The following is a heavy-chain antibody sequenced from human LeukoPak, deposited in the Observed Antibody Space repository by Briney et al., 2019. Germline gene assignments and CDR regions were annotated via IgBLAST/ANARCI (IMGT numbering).Heavy chain of an antibody. Sequence: PGRSLRLSCTASGFSFSNYGMHWVRQAPGKGLEWASAISGSGGSTYYADSVKGRFTISRDNSKNTLYLQMNSLRAEDTAVYYCAKPPFREQQFPGPLDYWGQGTLVTVSS. D-gene: IGHD6-13*01. CDR3: AKPPFREQQFPGPLDY. J-gene: IGHJ4*02. CDR1: GFSFSNYG. CDR2: ISGSGGST. V-gene: IGHV3-23*01.